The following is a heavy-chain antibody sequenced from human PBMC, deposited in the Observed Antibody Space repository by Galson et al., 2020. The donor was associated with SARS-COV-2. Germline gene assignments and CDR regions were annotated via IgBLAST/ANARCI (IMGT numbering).Heavy chain of an antibody. Sequence: SVKVSCKASRGTFSSYGISWVRQAPGQGLEWMGRIIPIVGIVKYAQKFQGRVTMTADKSTSIVYMELSRLRSEDTAVYYCARDGGTYSHRSDYGMDVWGQGTTVTVSS. J-gene: IGHJ6*02. V-gene: IGHV1-69*04. CDR2: IIPIVGIV. D-gene: IGHD1-26*01. CDR3: ARDGGTYSHRSDYGMDV. CDR1: RGTFSSYG.